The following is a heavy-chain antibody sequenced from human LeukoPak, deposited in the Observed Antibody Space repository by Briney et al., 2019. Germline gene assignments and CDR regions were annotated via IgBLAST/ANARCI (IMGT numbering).Heavy chain of an antibody. J-gene: IGHJ4*02. CDR3: VRDSPDGLVTDC. V-gene: IGHV3-66*01. CDR1: GFSVSNNY. D-gene: IGHD4-17*01. CDR2: IYSGGTT. Sequence: PGGSLRLSCAASGFSVSNNYMSWVRQATGKGLEWVSVIYSGGTTYYADSVKGRFTISRDTSNNTLYLQMNSLRVEDTAVYFCVRDSPDGLVTDCWGQGIQVTVSS.